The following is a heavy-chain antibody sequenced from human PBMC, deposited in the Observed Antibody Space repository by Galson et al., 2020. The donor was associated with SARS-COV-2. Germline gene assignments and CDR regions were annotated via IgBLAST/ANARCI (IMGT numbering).Heavy chain of an antibody. V-gene: IGHV1-46*04. Sequence: ALVKVSCKASGYTFISFYIHWVRQAPGQGLEWMGVINTSGDITSYAQKLRGRVTVTRDMSTQTVYMELSSLTSEDTAVYYCAREWGDINSSVFDYWGQGSLVVVSS. CDR3: AREWGDINSSVFDY. D-gene: IGHD2-21*01. CDR2: INTSGDIT. J-gene: IGHJ4*02. CDR1: GYTFISFY.